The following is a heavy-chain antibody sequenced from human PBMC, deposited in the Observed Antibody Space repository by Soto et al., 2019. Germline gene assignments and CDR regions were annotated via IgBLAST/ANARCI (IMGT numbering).Heavy chain of an antibody. Sequence: GGSLRLSCAASGFTFSSYAMSWVRQAPGKGLEWVSAISGSGGSTYYADSVKGRFTISRDNSKNTLYLQMNSLRAEDTAVYYCAKIPEKTYYYYMDVLGKGTTVTVSS. V-gene: IGHV3-23*01. CDR1: GFTFSSYA. CDR3: AKIPEKTYYYYMDV. CDR2: ISGSGGST. J-gene: IGHJ6*03.